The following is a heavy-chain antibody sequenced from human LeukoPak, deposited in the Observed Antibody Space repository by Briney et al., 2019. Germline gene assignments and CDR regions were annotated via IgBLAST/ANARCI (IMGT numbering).Heavy chain of an antibody. CDR1: GGSISSGGYS. CDR3: ARTLSEYSSSSLGY. J-gene: IGHJ4*02. CDR2: IYHSGST. D-gene: IGHD6-6*01. Sequence: KPSQTLSLTCAVSGGSISSGGYSWSWIRQPPGKGLEWIGYIYHSGSTYYNPSLKSRVTISVDTSKNQFSLKLSSVTAADTAVYYCARTLSEYSSSSLGYWGQGTLVTVSS. V-gene: IGHV4-30-2*02.